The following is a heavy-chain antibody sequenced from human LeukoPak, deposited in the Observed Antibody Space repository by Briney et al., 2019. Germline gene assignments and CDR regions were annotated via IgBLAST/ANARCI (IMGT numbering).Heavy chain of an antibody. CDR1: GFTFDDNG. V-gene: IGHV3-20*04. D-gene: IGHD3-22*01. CDR2: INWDGGST. CDR3: ARSDRSGYYHFDN. Sequence: GGSLRFSCAASGFTFDDNGMSWVRQGPGKGLKWIFDINWDGGSTGSADSVKGRFTISRDNAKNSLYLQMDSLRAEDTSLYYCARSDRSGYYHFDNWGQGTLVTVSS. J-gene: IGHJ4*02.